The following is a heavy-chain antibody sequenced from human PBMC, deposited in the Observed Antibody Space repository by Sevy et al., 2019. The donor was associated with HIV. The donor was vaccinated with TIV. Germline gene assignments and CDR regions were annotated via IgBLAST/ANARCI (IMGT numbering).Heavy chain of an antibody. J-gene: IGHJ6*02. CDR1: GGSFSGYY. CDR2: INHSGST. V-gene: IGHV4-34*01. D-gene: IGHD2-2*01. Sequence: SETLSLTCAVYGGSFSGYYWSWIRQPPGKGLEWIGEINHSGSTNYNPSLKSRVTISVDTSKNQFSLKLSSVTAADTAVYYCARGNHCSSTSCYVPGYYGTDVWGQGTTVTVSS. CDR3: ARGNHCSSTSCYVPGYYGTDV.